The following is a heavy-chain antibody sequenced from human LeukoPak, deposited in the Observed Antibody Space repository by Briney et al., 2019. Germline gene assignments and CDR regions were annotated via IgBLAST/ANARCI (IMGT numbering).Heavy chain of an antibody. CDR3: ATTRKYSSGQSDY. Sequence: SETLSLTCAVYGGSFSGYYWSWIRQPPGKGLEWIGYIYYTGSSYYNPSLKSRVTISVDTSKNHFSLKLSSVAAADTAVYFCATTRKYSSGQSDYWGQGTLVTVSS. V-gene: IGHV4-30-4*01. D-gene: IGHD6-19*01. J-gene: IGHJ4*02. CDR2: IYYTGSS. CDR1: GGSFSGYY.